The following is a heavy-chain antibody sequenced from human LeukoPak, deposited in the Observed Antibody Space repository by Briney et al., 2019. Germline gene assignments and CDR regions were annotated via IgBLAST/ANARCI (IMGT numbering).Heavy chain of an antibody. CDR2: ITGSGQTA. CDR1: GFTFCSCA. CDR3: AKEVLVVIESHLEK. Sequence: GGSLRLSCSAPGFTFCSCAMTWVRQAPGKGLEWVSTITGSGQTAYYSDSVKGRFTTSRDNSKNTLYLEMSSLRAEDTAIYYCAKEVLVVIESHLEKWGQGTLVTVSS. J-gene: IGHJ4*02. V-gene: IGHV3-23*01. D-gene: IGHD3-22*01.